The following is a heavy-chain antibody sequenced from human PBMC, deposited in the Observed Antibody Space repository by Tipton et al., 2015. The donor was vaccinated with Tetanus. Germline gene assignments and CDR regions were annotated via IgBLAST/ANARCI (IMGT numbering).Heavy chain of an antibody. CDR2: IYYRGSI. J-gene: IGHJ4*02. CDR3: ARGGNEYGDPPDY. V-gene: IGHV4-31*11. D-gene: IGHD4-17*01. CDR1: GISIGSANYY. Sequence: TLSLTCAVSGISIGSANYYWSWIRHHPRKGLEWIGCIYYRGSIHYNPSLQSRVFISLDTSANQFSLKLNSVTAADTAVYYCARGGNEYGDPPDYWGRGTLFTVSS.